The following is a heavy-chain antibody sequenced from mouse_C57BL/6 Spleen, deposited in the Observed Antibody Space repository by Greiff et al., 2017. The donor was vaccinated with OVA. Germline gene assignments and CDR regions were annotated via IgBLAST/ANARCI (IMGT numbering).Heavy chain of an antibody. D-gene: IGHD2-12*01. CDR3: AREGAYYSGGRFAY. Sequence: EVQLQQSGPELVKPGASVKIPCKASGYTFTDYNMDWVKQSHGKSLEWIGDINPNNGGTIYNQKFKGKATLTVDKSSSTAYMELRSLTSEDTAFYYCAREGAYYSGGRFAYWGQGTLVTVSA. V-gene: IGHV1-18*01. CDR2: INPNNGGT. CDR1: GYTFTDYN. J-gene: IGHJ3*01.